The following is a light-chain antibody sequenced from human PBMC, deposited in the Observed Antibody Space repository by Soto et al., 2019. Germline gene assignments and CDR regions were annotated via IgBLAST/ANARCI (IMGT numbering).Light chain of an antibody. V-gene: IGLV2-14*03. Sequence: QSALTQPAAVSGSPGQSIAVSCTGTSSDVGGYNFVSWYQHHPGKAPKLIIYDVNNRPSGVSDRFSGSKSGNTASLTISGLQAEDEADYYCTSYTSSFTYVFGAGTKVPV. CDR3: TSYTSSFTYV. CDR1: SSDVGGYNF. J-gene: IGLJ1*01. CDR2: DVN.